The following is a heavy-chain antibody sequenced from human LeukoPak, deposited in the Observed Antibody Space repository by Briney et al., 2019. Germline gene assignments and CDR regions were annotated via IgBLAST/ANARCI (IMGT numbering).Heavy chain of an antibody. CDR3: ARFYGGSALDN. D-gene: IGHD3-16*01. J-gene: IGHJ3*02. CDR2: ISFDGSRE. CDR1: GFTSSTYA. Sequence: GGTLRLSCAASGFTSSTYAIHWDRQAPGRGLEWVAVISFDGSREFYTDSVRGRFTISRDNSENTLYLQMNSLRAEDTAVYYCARFYGGSALDNWGQGTMVAVSS. V-gene: IGHV3-30*03.